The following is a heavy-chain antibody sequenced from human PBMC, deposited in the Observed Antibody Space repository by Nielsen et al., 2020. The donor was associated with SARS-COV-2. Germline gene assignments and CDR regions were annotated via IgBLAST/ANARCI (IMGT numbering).Heavy chain of an antibody. D-gene: IGHD3-22*01. Sequence: GGSLRLSFAASGFTFSNAWMSWVRQAPGKGLEWVGRIKSKTDGGTTDYAAPVKGRFTISRDDSKNTLYLQMNRLKTEDTAVYYCTTDLLTYYDSSGYHYWGQGTLVTVSS. CDR2: IKSKTDGGTT. V-gene: IGHV3-15*01. CDR1: GFTFSNAW. J-gene: IGHJ4*02. CDR3: TTDLLTYYDSSGYHY.